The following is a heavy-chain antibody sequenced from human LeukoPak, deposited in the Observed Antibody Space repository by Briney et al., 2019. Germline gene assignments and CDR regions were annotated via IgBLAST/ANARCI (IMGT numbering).Heavy chain of an antibody. D-gene: IGHD3-10*01. CDR1: GFTFSNYA. Sequence: GGSLRLSCTASGFTFSNYAMSWVRQAPGKGREWVSSINDRGASTYFADSLRGRFTIARDNSKNTLYLQMNSLRAEDMAVYYCAKGGGGYAFDIWGQGTMVTVSS. CDR3: AKGGGGYAFDI. CDR2: INDRGAST. J-gene: IGHJ3*02. V-gene: IGHV3-23*01.